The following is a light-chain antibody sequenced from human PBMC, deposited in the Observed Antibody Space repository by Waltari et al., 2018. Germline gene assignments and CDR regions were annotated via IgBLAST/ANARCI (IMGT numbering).Light chain of an antibody. V-gene: IGKV1-5*03. CDR1: QSVSVW. CDR2: VAS. J-gene: IGKJ1*01. CDR3: QQYNTYST. Sequence: DVQMTQSPSTLSASVGDRVTITCRASQSVSVWLAWYQQKPGTAPKLLISVASSLESGVPSRFSGSGSGTEFTLTISGLQPEDFATYYCQQYNTYSTFGQGTKVEIK.